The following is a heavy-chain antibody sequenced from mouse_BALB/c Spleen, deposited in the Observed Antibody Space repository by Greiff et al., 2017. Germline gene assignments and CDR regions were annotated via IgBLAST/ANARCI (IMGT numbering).Heavy chain of an antibody. CDR2: IYPGGGYT. Sequence: QVQLQQSGAALVRPGTSVKISCKASGYTFTNYWLGWVKQRPGHGLEWIGDIYPGGGYTNYNEKFKGKATLTADTSSSTAYMQLSSLTSEDSAVYFCASYDGYPAWFAYWGQGTLVTVSA. CDR1: GYTFTNYW. D-gene: IGHD2-3*01. V-gene: IGHV1-63*02. CDR3: ASYDGYPAWFAY. J-gene: IGHJ3*01.